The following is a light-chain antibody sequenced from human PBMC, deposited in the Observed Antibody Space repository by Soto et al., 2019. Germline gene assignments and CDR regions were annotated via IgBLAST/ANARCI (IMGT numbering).Light chain of an antibody. CDR2: SHN. CDR3: AAWDDSLNGPV. Sequence: QPVLTQPPSASGTPGQRVTISCSGSSSNIGSNNVNWYQQLPGTAPKLLIYSHNQRPSGVPDRFSGSKSGTSASLAIRGLQSEDEADYFCAAWDDSLNGPVFGTGTKLTVL. J-gene: IGLJ1*01. V-gene: IGLV1-44*01. CDR1: SSNIGSNN.